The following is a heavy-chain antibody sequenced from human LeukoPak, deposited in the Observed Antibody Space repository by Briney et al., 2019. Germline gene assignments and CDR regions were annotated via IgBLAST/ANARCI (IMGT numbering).Heavy chain of an antibody. V-gene: IGHV1-18*01. CDR3: ARDYSSSKKLDY. CDR2: ISAYNGNT. CDR1: GYTFTSYG. J-gene: IGHJ4*02. D-gene: IGHD6-6*01. Sequence: ASVEVSCKASGYTFTSYGISWVRQAPGQGLEWMGWISAYNGNTNYAQKLQGRVTMTTDTSTSTAYMELRGLRSDDTAVYYCARDYSSSKKLDYWGQGTLVTVSS.